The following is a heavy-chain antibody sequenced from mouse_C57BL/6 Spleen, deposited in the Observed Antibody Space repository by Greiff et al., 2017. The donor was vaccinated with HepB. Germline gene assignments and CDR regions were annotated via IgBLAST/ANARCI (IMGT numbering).Heavy chain of an antibody. D-gene: IGHD3-2*01. J-gene: IGHJ4*01. Sequence: VQLQQSGAELARPGASVKMSCKASGYTFTSYTMHWVKQRPGQGLEWIGYINPSSGYTKYNQKFKDKATLTADKSSSTAYMQLSSLTSEDSAVYYCAMTADYAMDDWGQGTSVTVSS. CDR3: AMTADYAMDD. V-gene: IGHV1-4*01. CDR1: GYTFTSYT. CDR2: INPSSGYT.